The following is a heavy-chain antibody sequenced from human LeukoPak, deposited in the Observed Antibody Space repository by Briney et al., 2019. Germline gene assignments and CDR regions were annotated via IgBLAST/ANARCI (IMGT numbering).Heavy chain of an antibody. D-gene: IGHD2-8*02. J-gene: IGHJ3*02. CDR3: AKDEFVASAFTGAFDI. CDR2: ISWNTGGI. Sequence: GRSLRLSCAASGFTFDNYAMHWVRQAPGKGLEWVSGISWNTGGIVYADSVKGRFTISRDNAKNSLYLQMNSLRAEDMALYYCAKDEFVASAFTGAFDIWGQGTMVTVSS. V-gene: IGHV3-9*03. CDR1: GFTFDNYA.